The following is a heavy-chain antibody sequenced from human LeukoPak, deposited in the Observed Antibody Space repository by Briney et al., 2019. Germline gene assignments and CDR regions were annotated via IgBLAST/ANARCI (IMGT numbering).Heavy chain of an antibody. J-gene: IGHJ4*02. CDR1: GFTFSSYA. CDR2: ISGSGGGT. V-gene: IGHV3-23*01. D-gene: IGHD2-2*01. CDR3: AKDGYCSSTSCYALDDY. Sequence: GGSLRLSCAASGFTFSSYAMSWVRQAPGKGLEWVSAISGSGGGTYYADSVKGRFTISRDNSKNTLYLQMNSLRAEDTAVYYCAKDGYCSSTSCYALDDYWGQGTLVTVSS.